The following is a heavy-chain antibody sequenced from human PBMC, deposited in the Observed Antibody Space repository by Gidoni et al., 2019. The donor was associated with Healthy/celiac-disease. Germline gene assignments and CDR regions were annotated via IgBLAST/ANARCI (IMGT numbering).Heavy chain of an antibody. D-gene: IGHD3-16*01. J-gene: IGHJ6*02. CDR3: ARAWIEGGQAGGMDV. V-gene: IGHV4-61*02. Sequence: QVQLQESGPGLVKPSQTLSLTCTVSGGSISSGSYYWSWIRQPAGKGLEWIGRIYTSGSTNYNPSLKSRVTISVDTSKNQFSLKLSSVTAADTAVYYCARAWIEGGQAGGMDVWGQGTTVTVSS. CDR1: GGSISSGSYY. CDR2: IYTSGST.